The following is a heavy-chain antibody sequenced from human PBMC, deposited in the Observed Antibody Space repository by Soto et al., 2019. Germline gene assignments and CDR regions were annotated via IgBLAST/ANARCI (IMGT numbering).Heavy chain of an antibody. D-gene: IGHD1-1*01. CDR2: IYATGTT. CDR1: GASISGFY. J-gene: IGHJ5*02. CDR3: VRDGTKTLRDWFDP. Sequence: SETLSLTCTASGASISGFYWSWIRKSAGKGLEWIGRIYATGTTDYNPSLKSRVMMSVDTSKKQFSLKLRSVTAADTAVYYCVRDGTKTLRDWFDPWGQGMSVTVYS. V-gene: IGHV4-4*07.